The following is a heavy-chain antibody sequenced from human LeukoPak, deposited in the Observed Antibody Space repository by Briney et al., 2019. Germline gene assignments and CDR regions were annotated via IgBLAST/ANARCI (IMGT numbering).Heavy chain of an antibody. D-gene: IGHD3-22*01. J-gene: IGHJ2*01. V-gene: IGHV4-4*07. CDR3: ARGYDGSGYYYRNWYFDL. Sequence: SETLSLTCTVSGGSISSHYWSWIRQPAGKGLEWIGRIYSTGSANYNPSLKSRVTISVDTSKNQFSLKLSSVTAADTAVYYCARGYDGSGYYYRNWYFDLWGRGTLVTVSS. CDR1: GGSISSHY. CDR2: IYSTGSA.